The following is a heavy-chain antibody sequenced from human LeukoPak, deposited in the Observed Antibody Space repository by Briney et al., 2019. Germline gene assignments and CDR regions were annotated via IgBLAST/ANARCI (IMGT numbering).Heavy chain of an antibody. J-gene: IGHJ6*02. V-gene: IGHV3-23*01. D-gene: IGHD3-22*01. CDR3: AKIVVDPNYYYYGMDV. Sequence: PGGSLRLSCAASGFTFSSYVMSWVRQAPGKGLEWVSIISSSGGSTSYADSVKGRFTISRDNYNNTLYLQMNSLRAGDTAIYYCAKIVVDPNYYYYGMDVWGQGTTVTVSS. CDR2: ISSSGGST. CDR1: GFTFSSYV.